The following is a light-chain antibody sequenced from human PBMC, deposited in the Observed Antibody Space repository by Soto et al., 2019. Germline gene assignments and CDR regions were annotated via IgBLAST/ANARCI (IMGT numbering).Light chain of an antibody. V-gene: IGKV1-5*01. CDR1: QILSSW. CDR3: QQFDNYST. Sequence: DIQLTQSPSTLSATAGDRVTLTNRASQILSSWLAWYQHKPGKAPKLLIDDASNLDVGVPSRFSGSGSGTEFSLTISNLQPADCATYYCQQFDNYSTFGQGTKVDIK. J-gene: IGKJ1*01. CDR2: DAS.